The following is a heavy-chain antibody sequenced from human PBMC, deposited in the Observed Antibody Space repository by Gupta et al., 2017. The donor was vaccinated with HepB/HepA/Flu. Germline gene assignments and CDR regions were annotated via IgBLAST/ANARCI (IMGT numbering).Heavy chain of an antibody. J-gene: IGHJ6*02. Sequence: EVQLLESGGGLVQPGGSLRLSCAASGFTFSSYAMSWVRQAPGKGLEWVSAISGSGGSTYYAASVKSRFTISRDNSKNTLYLQMNSLRAEDTAVYYCAKESNSSGYYHYYYYGMDVWGQGTTVTVSS. CDR2: ISGSGGST. V-gene: IGHV3-23*01. D-gene: IGHD3-22*01. CDR1: GFTFSSYA. CDR3: AKESNSSGYYHYYYYGMDV.